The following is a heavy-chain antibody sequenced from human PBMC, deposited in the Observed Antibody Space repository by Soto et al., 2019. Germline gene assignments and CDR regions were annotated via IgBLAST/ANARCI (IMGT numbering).Heavy chain of an antibody. J-gene: IGHJ4*02. D-gene: IGHD3-22*01. CDR3: ARDSRYYYDSSGYHRLDY. V-gene: IGHV1-18*01. Sequence: ASVKVSCKASGYTFTSYGISWVRQAPGQGLEWMGWISAYNGNTNYAQKLKGRVTMTTDTSTSTAYMELRSLRSDDTAVYYCARDSRYYYDSSGYHRLDYWGQGTLVTVSS. CDR1: GYTFTSYG. CDR2: ISAYNGNT.